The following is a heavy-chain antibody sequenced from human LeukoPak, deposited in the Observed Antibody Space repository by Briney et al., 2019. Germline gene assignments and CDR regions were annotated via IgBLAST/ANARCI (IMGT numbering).Heavy chain of an antibody. V-gene: IGHV3-21*01. Sequence: GGSLRLSCAASGFSIKSYSMTWVRQAPGKGLEWVATISSSGGYIYYADSVKGRFTISRDTIQNSLFLQLNSLRVEDTAVYNCARLRDTVTSASDYWGQGTLVTVSS. CDR1: GFSIKSYS. D-gene: IGHD5-18*01. CDR2: ISSSGGYI. CDR3: ARLRDTVTSASDY. J-gene: IGHJ4*02.